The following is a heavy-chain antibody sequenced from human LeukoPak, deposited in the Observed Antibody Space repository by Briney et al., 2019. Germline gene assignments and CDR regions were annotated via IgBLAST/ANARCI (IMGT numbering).Heavy chain of an antibody. D-gene: IGHD2-2*02. Sequence: GGSLRLSCATYAFTFTSNAKSCVRPAPGEGLEWVSAISGRGGSTSHADSVKGRFNISRANSKNTLYFQINTLRYEDKAVYYRAREGYCSSTSCYTLGDAFDIWGQETMVTVSS. CDR1: AFTFTSNA. J-gene: IGHJ3*02. CDR3: AREGYCSSTSCYTLGDAFDI. CDR2: ISGRGGST. V-gene: IGHV3-23*01.